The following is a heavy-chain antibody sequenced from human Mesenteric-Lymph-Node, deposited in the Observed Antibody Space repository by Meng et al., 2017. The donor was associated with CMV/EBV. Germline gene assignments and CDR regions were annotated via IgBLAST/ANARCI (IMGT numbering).Heavy chain of an antibody. V-gene: IGHV3-7*01. Sequence: GESLKISCAASGFTFSSYYMNWVRQAPGKGLEWVANRKEDGSERYDVDSVKGRFTISRDNAKNSLFLQMNSVRAEDTAVYYCSRGVNWAFETWGQGTMVTVSS. CDR3: SRGVNWAFET. CDR2: RKEDGSER. CDR1: GFTFSSYY. D-gene: IGHD5-24*01. J-gene: IGHJ3*02.